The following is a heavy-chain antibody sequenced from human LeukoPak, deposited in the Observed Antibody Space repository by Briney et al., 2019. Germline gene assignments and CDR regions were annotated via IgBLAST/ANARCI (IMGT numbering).Heavy chain of an antibody. CDR2: IYTSGRT. CDR3: ARLYYDILTGYYQGWFDP. V-gene: IGHV4-4*09. CDR1: GGSISSYY. D-gene: IGHD3-9*01. Sequence: SETLSLTCTVSGGSISSYYWSWIRQLPGKGLEWIGYIYTSGRTNYNPSLKSRVTISVDTSKNQFSLKLSSVTAADTAVYYCARLYYDILTGYYQGWFDPWGQGTLVTVSS. J-gene: IGHJ5*02.